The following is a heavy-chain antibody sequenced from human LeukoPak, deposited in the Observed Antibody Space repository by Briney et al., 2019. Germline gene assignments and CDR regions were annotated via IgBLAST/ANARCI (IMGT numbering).Heavy chain of an antibody. CDR1: GGSVGSGSYY. D-gene: IGHD6-13*01. Sequence: SETLSLTCTVSGGSVGSGSYYWSWIRQPPGKGLEWIGYIYYSGSTNYNPSLKSRVTISVDTSKNQFSLKLSSVTAADTAVYYCARGGKVYSSSWYRAPIEYYFDYWGQGTLVTVSS. CDR2: IYYSGST. CDR3: ARGGKVYSSSWYRAPIEYYFDY. J-gene: IGHJ4*02. V-gene: IGHV4-61*01.